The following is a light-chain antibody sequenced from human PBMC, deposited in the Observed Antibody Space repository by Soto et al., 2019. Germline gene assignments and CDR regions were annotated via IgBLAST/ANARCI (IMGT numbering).Light chain of an antibody. CDR1: LSDVGGQNL. CDR3: SSYTGTNVI. CDR2: DVK. J-gene: IGLJ2*01. V-gene: IGLV2-8*01. Sequence: QSVLTQPPSASGSPGQSVTISCTGTLSDVGGQNLVSWYRQDPGKAPKLIIYDVKQRPSGVPDRFSGSKSGSTASLTVSGLQAEDEANYYCSSYTGTNVIFGGGTKLTVL.